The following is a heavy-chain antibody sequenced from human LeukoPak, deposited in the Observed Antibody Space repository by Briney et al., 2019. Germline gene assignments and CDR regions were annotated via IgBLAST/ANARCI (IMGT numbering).Heavy chain of an antibody. J-gene: IGHJ4*02. V-gene: IGHV1-8*03. D-gene: IGHD2-15*01. CDR3: ARVRRCSGGSCLRPQGPYYFDY. CDR1: GYTFTSYD. Sequence: ASVKVSCKASGYTFTSYDSNWVRQATGQGLEWMGWMNPNSGNTGYAQKFQGRVTITRNTSISTAYMELSSLRSEDTAVYYCARVRRCSGGSCLRPQGPYYFDYWGQGTLVTVSS. CDR2: MNPNSGNT.